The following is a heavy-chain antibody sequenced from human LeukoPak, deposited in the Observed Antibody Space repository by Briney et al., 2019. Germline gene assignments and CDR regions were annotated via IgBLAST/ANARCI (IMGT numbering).Heavy chain of an antibody. CDR3: AREARY. CDR2: ISYDGSNK. V-gene: IGHV3-30-3*01. Sequence: GGSLRLSCAASGFTFSSYTMHWVRQAPGKGLEWVAVISYDGSNKYYADSVKGRFTISRDNSKNTLYLQMNSLRAEDTAVYYCAREARYWGQGTLVTVSS. J-gene: IGHJ4*02. CDR1: GFTFSSYT.